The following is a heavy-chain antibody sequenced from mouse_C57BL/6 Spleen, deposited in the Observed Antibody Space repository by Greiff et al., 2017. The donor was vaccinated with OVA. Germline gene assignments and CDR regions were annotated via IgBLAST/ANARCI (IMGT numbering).Heavy chain of an antibody. CDR3: PRGETTVAYFDD. CDR2: IYPGDGGT. Sequence: QVQLQQSGPELVKPGASVKISCKASGYAFSNSCMNWVKQSPGKGLEWIGRIYPGDGGTNYNGKFKGKATLTADKSSSTAYMQLRSLTSEESEVCFCPRGETTVAYFDDWGQGTTLTVSS. V-gene: IGHV1-82*01. D-gene: IGHD1-1*01. CDR1: GYAFSNSC. J-gene: IGHJ2*01.